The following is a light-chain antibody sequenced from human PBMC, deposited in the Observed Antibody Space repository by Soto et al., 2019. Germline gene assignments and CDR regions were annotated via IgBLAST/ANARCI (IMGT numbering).Light chain of an antibody. CDR1: QSLSCPY. Sequence: EIVLTQSPGTLSLSPGERATLSCRASQSLSCPYFAWYQQKPGQTLRLLIYGAANRAPVIPDRFSGSGSETAFTLAITIREPEDFAVYYCQQYCSTPPTFSQRTKLETK. J-gene: IGKJ2*01. CDR2: GAA. V-gene: IGKV3-20*01. CDR3: QQYCSTPPT.